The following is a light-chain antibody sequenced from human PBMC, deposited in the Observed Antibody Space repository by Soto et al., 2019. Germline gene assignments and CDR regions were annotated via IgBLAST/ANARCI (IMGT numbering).Light chain of an antibody. CDR1: QSVSSN. V-gene: IGKV3-15*01. CDR3: QQNNSLPYT. Sequence: EIVITQSPATLSVSPGERANLSCRARQSVSSNLAWYQQKPGQAPRLLIYGASTRATGIPARFSGSGSGTEFTLTISSLQSEDFAAYYCQQNNSLPYTFGQGTKLEIK. J-gene: IGKJ2*01. CDR2: GAS.